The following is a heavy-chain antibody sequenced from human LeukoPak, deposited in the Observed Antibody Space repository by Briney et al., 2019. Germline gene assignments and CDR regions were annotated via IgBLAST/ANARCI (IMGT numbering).Heavy chain of an antibody. J-gene: IGHJ4*02. Sequence: PSETLSLTCTVSGGSISSYHWSWIRQPPGKGLEWIGYIYYSGGTNYNPSLKSRVTISVDTSKNQFSLKLSSVTAADTAVYYCARLGFSNSGSYLAPSDYWGQGTLVTVSS. CDR3: ARLGFSNSGSYLAPSDY. CDR1: GGSISSYH. D-gene: IGHD1-26*01. V-gene: IGHV4-59*08. CDR2: IYYSGGT.